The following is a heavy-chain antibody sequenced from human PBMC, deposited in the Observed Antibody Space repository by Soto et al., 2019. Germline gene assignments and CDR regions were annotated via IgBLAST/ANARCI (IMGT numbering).Heavy chain of an antibody. J-gene: IGHJ6*02. Sequence: ASVKVSCKASGYTFTSYDINWVRQATGQGLEWMGWMSPNSGNTGYAQKFQGRVTMTRNTSISTAYMELSSLRSEDTAVYYCARGRVQLWTEAYYYYYGMDVWGQGTTVTVSS. D-gene: IGHD5-18*01. CDR3: ARGRVQLWTEAYYYYYGMDV. CDR1: GYTFTSYD. V-gene: IGHV1-8*01. CDR2: MSPNSGNT.